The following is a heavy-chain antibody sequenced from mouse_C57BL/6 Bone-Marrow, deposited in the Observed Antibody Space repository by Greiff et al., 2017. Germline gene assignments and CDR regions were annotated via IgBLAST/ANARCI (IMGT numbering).Heavy chain of an antibody. CDR2: INPYNGGT. Sequence: VQLQQSGAELMKPGASVKLSCKATGYTFTGYWIEWVKQRPGHGLEWIGVINPYNGGTSYNQKFKGKATLTVDKSSSTAYMELNSLTSEDSAVYYCARFHSNYPYWGQGTTLTVSS. CDR1: GYTFTGYW. J-gene: IGHJ2*01. V-gene: IGHV1-19*01. D-gene: IGHD2-5*01. CDR3: ARFHSNYPY.